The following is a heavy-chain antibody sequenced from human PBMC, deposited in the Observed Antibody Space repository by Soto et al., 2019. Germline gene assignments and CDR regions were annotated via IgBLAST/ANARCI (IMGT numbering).Heavy chain of an antibody. CDR1: GGTFSSYV. D-gene: IGHD2-2*01. J-gene: IGHJ6*02. Sequence: QVQLVQSGAEVKKPGSSVKVSCKASGGTFSSYVISWVRQAPGQGLEWMGGIIPIFGTTNYAQKFQGRVTIVADESTSTANMELSSLRSEDTDVYYCAKVDCNSSSCQGNYYYYGMDGWGQGTTVTVSS. CDR2: IIPIFGTT. CDR3: AKVDCNSSSCQGNYYYYGMDG. V-gene: IGHV1-69*01.